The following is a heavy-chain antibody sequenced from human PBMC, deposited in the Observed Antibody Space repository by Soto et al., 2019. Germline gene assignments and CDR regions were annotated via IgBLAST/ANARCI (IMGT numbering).Heavy chain of an antibody. CDR1: GFTFSSYG. V-gene: IGHV3-33*01. CDR3: ARDRAQHYDILTGYYPYYCMDV. CDR2: IWYDVSNK. Sequence: GGSLRLSCAASGFTFSSYGMHWVRQAPGKGLEWVAVIWYDVSNKYYADSVKGRFTISRDNSKNTLYLQMNSLRAEDTAVYYCARDRAQHYDILTGYYPYYCMDVWGQGTTGTVSS. D-gene: IGHD3-9*01. J-gene: IGHJ6*02.